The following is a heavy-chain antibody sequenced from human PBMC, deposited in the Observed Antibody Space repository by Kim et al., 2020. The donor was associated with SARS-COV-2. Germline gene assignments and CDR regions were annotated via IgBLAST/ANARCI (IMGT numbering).Heavy chain of an antibody. V-gene: IGHV3-23*01. Sequence: GGSLRLSCTASGFTFSTYAMSWVRQAPGKGLEWVSAISHSGDTTYYADSVKGRFTISRDNSKNTLYLQMNSLRAEDTAAYYCAKDIRYCSSGSCYFGAAFDIWGQGTTVTVSS. CDR2: ISHSGDTT. CDR3: AKDIRYCSSGSCYFGAAFDI. CDR1: GFTFSTYA. D-gene: IGHD2-15*01. J-gene: IGHJ3*02.